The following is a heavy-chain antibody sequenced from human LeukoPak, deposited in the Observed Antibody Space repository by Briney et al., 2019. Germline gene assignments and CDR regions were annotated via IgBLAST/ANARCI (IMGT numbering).Heavy chain of an antibody. J-gene: IGHJ4*02. Sequence: SETLSLTCAVYGGSFSGYYWSWIRQPPGEGLEWIGEINHSGSTNHNPSLKSRVTISVDTSKNQFSLKVSSVTAADTAVYYCAREESIGRYQFLHDYWGQGTLVTVSS. CDR1: GGSFSGYY. CDR2: INHSGST. V-gene: IGHV4-34*01. D-gene: IGHD1-26*01. CDR3: AREESIGRYQFLHDY.